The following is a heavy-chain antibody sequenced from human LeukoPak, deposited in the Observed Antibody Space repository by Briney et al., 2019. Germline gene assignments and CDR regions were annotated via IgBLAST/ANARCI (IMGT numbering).Heavy chain of an antibody. D-gene: IGHD5-18*01. CDR3: ARRIQQLHFDY. J-gene: IGHJ4*02. CDR2: INHSGST. V-gene: IGHV4-34*01. Sequence: SETLSLTCAVYGGSFSGYYWSWIRQPPGKGLEWIGEINHSGSTNYNPSLKSRVTISVDTSKSQFSLKLSSVTAADTAVYYCARRIQQLHFDYWGQGTLVTVSS. CDR1: GGSFSGYY.